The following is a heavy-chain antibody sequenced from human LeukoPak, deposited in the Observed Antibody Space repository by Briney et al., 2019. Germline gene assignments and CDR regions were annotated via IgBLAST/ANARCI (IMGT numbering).Heavy chain of an antibody. CDR2: IASYGGTT. CDR3: AKEPYDILTGYYRAYYFDY. CDR1: GFTFGNYA. V-gene: IGHV3-23*01. Sequence: GGSLRLSCAASGFTFGNYAMSWVRQAPGKGLQWVSTIASYGGTTYYADSVKGRLTISRDNFKNAVYLQMNSLRAEDTALYYCAKEPYDILTGYYRAYYFDYWGQGALVTVSS. D-gene: IGHD3-9*01. J-gene: IGHJ4*02.